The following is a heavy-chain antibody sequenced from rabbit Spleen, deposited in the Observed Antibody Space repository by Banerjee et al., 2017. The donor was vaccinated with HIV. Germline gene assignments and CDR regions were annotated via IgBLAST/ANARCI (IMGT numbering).Heavy chain of an antibody. CDR2: IDIGSRDFT. Sequence: QEQLKESGGGLVQPGGSLKLSCKASGFTLSSYYMNWVRQAPGKGLEWIACIDIGSRDFTYYASWAKGRFIISKTSSTTVTLQMTSLTVADTATYFCARDPAYASGSGADIPYLWGQGTLVTVS. CDR3: ARDPAYASGSGADIPYL. J-gene: IGHJ6*01. V-gene: IGHV1S45*01. CDR1: GFTLSSYYM. D-gene: IGHD1-1*01.